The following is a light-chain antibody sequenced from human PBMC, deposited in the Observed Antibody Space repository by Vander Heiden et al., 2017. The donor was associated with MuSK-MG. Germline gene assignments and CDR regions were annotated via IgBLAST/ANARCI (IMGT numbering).Light chain of an antibody. CDR2: QDS. V-gene: IGLV3-1*01. J-gene: IGLJ2*01. CDR1: KLGDKY. Sequence: SYARTQPPPAPVSPGQTASITCSGDKLGDKYACWYQQKPGQSPVLVIYQDSKRPSGIPERFSGSNSGNTATLTISGTQAMDEADYYCQAWDSSTVVFGGGTKLTVL. CDR3: QAWDSSTVV.